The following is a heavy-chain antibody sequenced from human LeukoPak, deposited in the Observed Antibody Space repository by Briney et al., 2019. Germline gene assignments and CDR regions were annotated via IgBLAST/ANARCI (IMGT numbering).Heavy chain of an antibody. V-gene: IGHV1-8*01. CDR2: MNFNSGNT. CDR1: GYTFPNYD. CDR3: AKVGLGNTAIHI. D-gene: IGHD5-18*01. Sequence: ASVKVSCKASGYTFPNYDINWVRQAPGQGLEWMGWMNFNSGNTGYAQKFQGRVTMTRNTAISTVYMELSNLKSEDTAIYYCAKVGLGNTAIHIWGQGTMVTVSS. J-gene: IGHJ3*02.